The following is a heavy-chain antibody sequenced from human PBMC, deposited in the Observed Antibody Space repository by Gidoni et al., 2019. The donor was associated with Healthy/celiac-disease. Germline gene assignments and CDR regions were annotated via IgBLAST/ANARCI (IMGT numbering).Heavy chain of an antibody. V-gene: IGHV4-31*03. D-gene: IGHD3-9*01. CDR1: GGSISSCGYY. CDR3: ARVAGYYQGDYYFDY. CDR2: IYYSGST. Sequence: QVQLQESGPGLVKPSQTLSLTCTVSGGSISSCGYYWSWIRQHPGKGLEWIGYIYYSGSTYYNPSLKSRVTISVDTSKNQFSLKLSSVTAADTAVYYCARVAGYYQGDYYFDYWGQGTLVTVSS. J-gene: IGHJ4*02.